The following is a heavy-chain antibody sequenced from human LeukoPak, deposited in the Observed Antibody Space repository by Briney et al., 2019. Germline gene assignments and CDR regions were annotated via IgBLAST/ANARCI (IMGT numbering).Heavy chain of an antibody. CDR1: GGSFSGYY. CDR2: INHSGST. CDR3: ARGKLLWFGELLRYYYGMDV. Sequence: PETLSLTCAVYGGSFSGYYWSWIRQPPGKGLEWIGEINHSGSTNYNPSLKSRVTISVDTSKNQFSLKLSSVTAADTAVYYCARGKLLWFGELLRYYYGMDVWGKGTTVTVSS. J-gene: IGHJ6*04. V-gene: IGHV4-34*01. D-gene: IGHD3-10*01.